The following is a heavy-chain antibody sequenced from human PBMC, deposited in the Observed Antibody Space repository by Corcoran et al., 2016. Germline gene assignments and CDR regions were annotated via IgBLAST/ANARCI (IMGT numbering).Heavy chain of an antibody. CDR1: GFTFSNYG. CDR3: AKDRSMLRGVIKVYYYGMDV. V-gene: IGHV3-30*18. D-gene: IGHD3-10*01. J-gene: IGHJ6*02. Sequence: QVQLVESGGGVVQPGRSLRLSCAASGFTFSNYGMHWVRQAPGKGLEWVAVISYDGSNKYYADSVKGRFTISRDNSKNTLYLQMNRLRTEDTVVYYCAKDRSMLRGVIKVYYYGMDVWGQGTTVTVSS. CDR2: ISYDGSNK.